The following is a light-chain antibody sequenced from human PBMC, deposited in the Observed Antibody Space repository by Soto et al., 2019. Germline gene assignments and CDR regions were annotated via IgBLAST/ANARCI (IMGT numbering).Light chain of an antibody. V-gene: IGKV3-15*01. J-gene: IGKJ5*01. CDR2: GAS. CDR1: QRVSSN. CDR3: QQYNNWSSIT. Sequence: EIVMTQSPATLSVSPGERATLSCRASQRVSSNLGWYQQRPCQAPRPLIYGASTRDTGIPARFSGSGSGTEFTLTISCLQSEDSAVYYCQQYNNWSSITFGQGTRLEIK.